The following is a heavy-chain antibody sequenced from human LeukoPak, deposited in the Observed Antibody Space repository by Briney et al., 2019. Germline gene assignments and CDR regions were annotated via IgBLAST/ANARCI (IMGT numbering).Heavy chain of an antibody. CDR1: GFTFSNYA. J-gene: IGHJ3*02. CDR3: AKGVRITMVRGAFDI. D-gene: IGHD3-10*01. CDR2: ITSNGGST. V-gene: IGHV3-64*02. Sequence: GGSLRLSCAASGFTFSNYAMHWVRQAPGKGLQYVSDITSNGGSTYYADSVKGRFTISRDNAKNSLYLQMNSLRAEDTALYYCAKGVRITMVRGAFDIWGQGTMVTVSS.